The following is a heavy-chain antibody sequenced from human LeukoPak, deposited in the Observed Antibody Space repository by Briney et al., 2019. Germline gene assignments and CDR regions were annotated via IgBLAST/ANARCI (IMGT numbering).Heavy chain of an antibody. CDR3: ARSSSGYGGFIDY. CDR1: GFTFTSYA. D-gene: IGHD5-12*01. J-gene: IGHJ4*02. CDR2: ISSNGGST. V-gene: IGHV3-64*02. Sequence: GGSLRLSCAASGFTFTSYAMHWVRQAPGKGLEYVSAISSNGGSTYYADSVKGRFTISRDNSKNTLYLQMGSLRAEDMAVYYCARSSSGYGGFIDYWGQGTLVTVSS.